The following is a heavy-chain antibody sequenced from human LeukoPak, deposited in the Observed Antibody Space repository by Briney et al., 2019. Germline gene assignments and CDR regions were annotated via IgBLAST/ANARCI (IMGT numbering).Heavy chain of an antibody. J-gene: IGHJ6*02. CDR1: GYSFTSYW. CDR3: ARAIGTSQFYFYYGMDV. V-gene: IGHV5-51*01. CDR2: IYAGDSDT. D-gene: IGHD2-2*01. Sequence: GESLKISCQGSGYSFTSYWIGWVRQMPGKGLEWMGIIYAGDSDTRYSPSFQGQATISVDKSISTAYLQWSSLQASDTAMYYCARAIGTSQFYFYYGMDVWGQGTTVTVSS.